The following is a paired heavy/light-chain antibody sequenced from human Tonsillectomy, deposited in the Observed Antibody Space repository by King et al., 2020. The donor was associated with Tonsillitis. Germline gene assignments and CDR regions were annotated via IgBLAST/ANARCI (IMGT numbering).Light chain of an antibody. CDR1: QGIRND. V-gene: IGKV1-17*01. J-gene: IGKJ4*01. CDR2: ATS. CDR3: LQHNSYPPT. Sequence: DIQMTQSPSSLSASVGDRVTITCRASQGIRNDLGWYQQKPGKAPQRLIYATSSLHSGVPSRFSGSGSGTEFTLTISSLQPEDFATYYCLQHNSYPPTFGGGTKVEIK.
Heavy chain of an antibody. Sequence: EVQLVESGGAVVQPGGSLRLSCAASGFTFDDYTMHWVRQGPGKGLEWVSLISWDGASTIYGDSVKGRFTISRDNGKKSLYLQMNSLRSEDSALYYCARGGLEWFLRPPYEAFDIWGQGTMVTVS. CDR2: ISWDGAST. J-gene: IGHJ3*02. D-gene: IGHD3-3*01. CDR1: GFTFDDYT. V-gene: IGHV3-43*01. CDR3: ARGGLEWFLRPPYEAFDI.